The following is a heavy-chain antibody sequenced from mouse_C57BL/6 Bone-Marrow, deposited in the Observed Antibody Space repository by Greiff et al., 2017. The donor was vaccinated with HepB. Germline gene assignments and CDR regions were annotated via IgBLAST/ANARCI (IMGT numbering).Heavy chain of an antibody. D-gene: IGHD2-1*01. CDR1: GYTFTSYG. V-gene: IGHV1-81*01. CDR2: IYPRSGNT. J-gene: IGHJ3*01. CDR3: ARGNYHPWFAY. Sequence: QVQLQQSGAELARPGASVKLSCKASGYTFTSYGISWVKQRTGQGLEWIGEIYPRSGNTYYNVKFKGKATLTADKSSSTAYMELRSLTSEDSAVYFCARGNYHPWFAYWGQGTLVTVSA.